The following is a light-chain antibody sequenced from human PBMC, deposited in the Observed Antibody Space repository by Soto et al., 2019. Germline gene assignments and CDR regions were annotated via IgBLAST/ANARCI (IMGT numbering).Light chain of an antibody. V-gene: IGKV3-20*01. J-gene: IGKJ1*01. Sequence: VLTQSPGTLSLSPGERATLSCRASQSVSSRSLAWYQQKPGQAPRLLFYGASSRATGIPDRFSGSGSETDFPLTISRLEPEDFAEYYCQQYGSSLRTFGQGTKVDIK. CDR1: QSVSSRS. CDR3: QQYGSSLRT. CDR2: GAS.